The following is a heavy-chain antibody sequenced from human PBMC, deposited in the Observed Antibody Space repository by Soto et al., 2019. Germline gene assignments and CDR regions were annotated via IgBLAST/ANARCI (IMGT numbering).Heavy chain of an antibody. CDR1: GGSISSDDYY. V-gene: IGHV4-30-4*01. CDR2: IYYSGRT. D-gene: IGHD6-6*01. CDR3: ARDRSNSPDYFDY. Sequence: SETLSLTCTVCGGSISSDDYYWSWIRQPPGKGLEWIGYIYYSGRTDYNPSLKSRVIISIDTSKNQFSLNLNSVNAADTAVYYCARDRSNSPDYFDYWGQGTLVTVSS. J-gene: IGHJ4*02.